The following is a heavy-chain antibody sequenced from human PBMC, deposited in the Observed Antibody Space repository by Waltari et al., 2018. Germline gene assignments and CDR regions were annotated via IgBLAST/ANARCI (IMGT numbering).Heavy chain of an antibody. CDR3: ARGTTARDLFFFDY. CDR2: NTPNVGTA. J-gene: IGHJ4*02. Sequence: QVQLVQSGAEVKKPGSSVKVSCKASGGTFSSYAISWVRQAPGQGLEWMGKNTPNVGTANYEQKFQGRVTITAEKSTSTAYMELSSLRSEDTAVYYCARGTTARDLFFFDYWGQGTLVTVSS. V-gene: IGHV1-69*04. CDR1: GGTFSSYA. D-gene: IGHD1-1*01.